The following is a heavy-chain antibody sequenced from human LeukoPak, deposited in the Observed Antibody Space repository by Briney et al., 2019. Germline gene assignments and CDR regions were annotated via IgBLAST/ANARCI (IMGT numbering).Heavy chain of an antibody. Sequence: GASVKVSCKASGGIFSSYAISWVRQAPGQGLEWMGGIIPIFGTANYAQKFQGRVTITADKSTSTAYMELSSLRSEDTAVYYCASHGSGSYAFDYWGQGTLVTVSS. V-gene: IGHV1-69*06. J-gene: IGHJ4*02. D-gene: IGHD3-10*01. CDR2: IIPIFGTA. CDR3: ASHGSGSYAFDY. CDR1: GGIFSSYA.